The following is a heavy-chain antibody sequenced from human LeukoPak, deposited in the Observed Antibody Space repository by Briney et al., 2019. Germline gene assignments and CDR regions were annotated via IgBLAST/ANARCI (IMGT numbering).Heavy chain of an antibody. J-gene: IGHJ4*02. D-gene: IGHD2-8*02. CDR3: VRYAHTGPYYFDY. Sequence: GGSLRLSCTASGFTFDDYAMHWVRQVPGKGLEWVSGISWNSGSIQYADSVKGRIVISRDNAKNSVYLQMSSLRAEDAALYYCVRYAHTGPYYFDYWGQGTLVTVFS. CDR2: ISWNSGSI. V-gene: IGHV3-9*01. CDR1: GFTFDDYA.